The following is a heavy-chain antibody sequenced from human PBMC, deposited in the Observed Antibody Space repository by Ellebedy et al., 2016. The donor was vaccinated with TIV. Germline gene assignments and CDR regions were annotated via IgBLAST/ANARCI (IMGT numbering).Heavy chain of an antibody. CDR1: GFTFSSYA. Sequence: GESLKISCAASGFTFSSYAMIWVRQAPGKGLEWVSTVSSSGYSTFYADSVKGRFTISRDNSKNTLYLQMNSLRAEDTAVDYCARGLYSYGFAEYLQHWGQGTLVTVSS. J-gene: IGHJ1*01. V-gene: IGHV3-23*01. D-gene: IGHD5-18*01. CDR3: ARGLYSYGFAEYLQH. CDR2: VSSSGYST.